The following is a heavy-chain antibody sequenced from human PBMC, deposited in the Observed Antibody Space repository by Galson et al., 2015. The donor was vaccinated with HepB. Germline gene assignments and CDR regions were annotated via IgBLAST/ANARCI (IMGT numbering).Heavy chain of an antibody. V-gene: IGHV1-3*01. Sequence: SVKVSCKTSGYTFTSYAMHWVRQAPGQRLEWMGWINAGNGNTKYSQKFQGRVTITRDTSASTAYMELSSLRSEDTAVYYCAREGYYYDSSGYLDYWGQGTLVTVSS. CDR3: AREGYYYDSSGYLDY. D-gene: IGHD3-22*01. CDR2: INAGNGNT. CDR1: GYTFTSYA. J-gene: IGHJ4*02.